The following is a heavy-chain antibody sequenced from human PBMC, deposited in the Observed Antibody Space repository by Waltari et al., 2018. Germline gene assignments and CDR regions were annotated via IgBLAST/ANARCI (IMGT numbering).Heavy chain of an antibody. CDR2: TNTDGSFT. V-gene: IGHV3-74*01. CDR3: VRGSLNPGFDY. CDR1: GFTFRSYW. J-gene: IGHJ4*02. Sequence: EVPLVESGGGLVQPGGVLRLSCAVSGFTFRSYWLHWCRQTPGAGLVWLSRTNTDGSFTNYADSVEGRFTMSRDNAKDTVYLQMNSLRAEDTAIYYCVRGSLNPGFDYWGQGTLVTVSS.